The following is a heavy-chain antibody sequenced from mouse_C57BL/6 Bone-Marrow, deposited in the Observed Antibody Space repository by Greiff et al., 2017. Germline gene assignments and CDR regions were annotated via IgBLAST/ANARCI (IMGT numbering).Heavy chain of an antibody. D-gene: IGHD1-1*01. CDR2: IDPANGNT. V-gene: IGHV14-3*01. Sequence: VQLQQSVAELVRPGASVKLSCTASGFTITNTYMHWVKQRPEQGLEWIGRIDPANGNTKYAAKFQGKATITADTSSNTAYMQLSSLTSEDSAVYDCAGNYGSSYGWYFDVWGTGTTVTVSS. CDR1: GFTITNTY. J-gene: IGHJ1*03. CDR3: AGNYGSSYGWYFDV.